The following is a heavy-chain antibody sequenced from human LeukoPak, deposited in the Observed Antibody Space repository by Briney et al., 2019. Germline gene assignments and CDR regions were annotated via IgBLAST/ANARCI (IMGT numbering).Heavy chain of an antibody. CDR3: ARHDSGGYGAYFDY. V-gene: IGHV4-59*08. D-gene: IGHD1-26*01. J-gene: IGHJ4*02. Sequence: SETLSLTCAVYGGSFSGYSWSWIRQPPGKGLEWIGYIYYSGTTNYNPSLKSQVTISVDTSKNLFSLKLTSVTAADTAVYYCARHDSGGYGAYFDYWGQGTLVTVSS. CDR2: IYYSGTT. CDR1: GGSFSGYS.